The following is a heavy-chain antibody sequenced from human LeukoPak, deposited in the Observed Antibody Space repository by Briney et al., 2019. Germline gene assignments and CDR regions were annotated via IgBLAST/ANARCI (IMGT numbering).Heavy chain of an antibody. Sequence: SQTLSLTCAISGDSVSSNRAAWHWIRQSPSRGLEWLGRTYYRANWYNDYAVSVKSRITINPDTSKKQFSLQLNSVTPEDTAVYYCARFCFMGDYFDYWGQGTLVTVSS. J-gene: IGHJ4*02. CDR1: GDSVSSNRAA. CDR3: ARFCFMGDYFDY. V-gene: IGHV6-1*01. D-gene: IGHD3-16*01. CDR2: TYYRANWYN.